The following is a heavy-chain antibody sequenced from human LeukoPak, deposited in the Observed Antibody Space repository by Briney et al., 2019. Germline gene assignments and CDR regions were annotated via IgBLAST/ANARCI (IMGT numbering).Heavy chain of an antibody. CDR3: AELGITMIGGV. D-gene: IGHD3-10*02. J-gene: IGHJ6*04. CDR1: GFDFITYS. Sequence: GGSLRLSCAASGFDFITYSMNWVRQAPGKGLEWISCISISSSTIYYADSVKGRFTISRDNAKNSLYLQMNSLRAEDTAVYYCAELGITMIGGVWGKGTTVTISS. CDR2: ISISSSTI. V-gene: IGHV3-48*04.